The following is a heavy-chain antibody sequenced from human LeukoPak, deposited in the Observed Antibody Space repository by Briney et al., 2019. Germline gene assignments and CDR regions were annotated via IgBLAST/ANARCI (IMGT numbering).Heavy chain of an antibody. V-gene: IGHV3-11*04. D-gene: IGHD3-16*01. CDR1: GFTFSDYY. J-gene: IGHJ5*02. CDR3: ASRAFGGVISS. CDR2: ISSSGSTI. Sequence: GGSLRLSCAASGFTFSDYYMSWIRHAPGKGLEWVSYISSSGSTIYYADSVKGRFTISGDNAKNSLYLQMNSLRAEDTAVYYCASRAFGGVISSWGQGTLVTVSS.